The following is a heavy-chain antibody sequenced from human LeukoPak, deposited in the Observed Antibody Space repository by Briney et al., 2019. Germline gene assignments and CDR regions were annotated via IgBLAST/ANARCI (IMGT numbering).Heavy chain of an antibody. J-gene: IGHJ5*02. Sequence: GGSLRLSCAASGFTFSSYSMNWVRQAPGKGLEWVSYISSSSSTIYYADSVKGRFTISRGNAKNSLYLQMSSLRDEDTAVYYCARDPLVSIAAAGPTLNWFDPWGQGTLVTVSS. D-gene: IGHD6-13*01. CDR2: ISSSSSTI. CDR3: ARDPLVSIAAAGPTLNWFDP. V-gene: IGHV3-48*02. CDR1: GFTFSSYS.